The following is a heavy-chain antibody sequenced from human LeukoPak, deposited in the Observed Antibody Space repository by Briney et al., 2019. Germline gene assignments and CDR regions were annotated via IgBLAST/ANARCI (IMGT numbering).Heavy chain of an antibody. CDR3: ARGGDYGDGDAFDI. Sequence: ASVKVSCKASGYTFTGYYMHWVRQAPGQGLEWMGWTNPNSGGTNYAQKFQGRVTMTRDTSISTAYMELSRLRSDDTAVYYCARGGDYGDGDAFDIWGQGTMVTVSS. D-gene: IGHD4-17*01. J-gene: IGHJ3*02. CDR2: TNPNSGGT. V-gene: IGHV1-2*02. CDR1: GYTFTGYY.